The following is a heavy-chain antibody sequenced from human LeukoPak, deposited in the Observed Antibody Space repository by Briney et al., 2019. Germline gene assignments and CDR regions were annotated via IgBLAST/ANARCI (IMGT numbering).Heavy chain of an antibody. J-gene: IGHJ5*02. V-gene: IGHV3-48*01. Sequence: GGSLRLSCAASGFTFSNYSMNWVRQAPGKGLEWGSYISGSGRSIIYADSVKGRFTISRDNAKNSVYLQMKSLRAEDTAVYYCARAKSAYCGGDCYRGDCFDPWGQGTLVTVSS. CDR1: GFTFSNYS. CDR3: ARAKSAYCGGDCYRGDCFDP. CDR2: ISGSGRSI. D-gene: IGHD2-21*02.